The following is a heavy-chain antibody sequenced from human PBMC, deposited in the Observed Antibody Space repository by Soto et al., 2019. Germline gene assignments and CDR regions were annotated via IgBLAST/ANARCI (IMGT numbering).Heavy chain of an antibody. Sequence: QVQLQESGPGLVKPSETLSLTCTVSGGSISSYYWSWIRQPPGKGLEWIGYIYYSGSTNYNPSLKNRVTISVDTSKNQFSLKLSSVTDADTAVYYCARWLVGRGNWFDPWGQGTLVTVSS. J-gene: IGHJ5*02. CDR3: ARWLVGRGNWFDP. V-gene: IGHV4-59*01. CDR2: IYYSGST. D-gene: IGHD6-19*01. CDR1: GGSISSYY.